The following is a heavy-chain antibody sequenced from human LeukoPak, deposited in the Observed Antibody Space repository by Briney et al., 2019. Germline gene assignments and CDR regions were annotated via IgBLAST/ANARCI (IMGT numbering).Heavy chain of an antibody. CDR2: IIPIFGTA. CDR1: GGTFSSYA. D-gene: IGHD2-15*01. J-gene: IGHJ6*03. V-gene: IGHV1-69*05. Sequence: GASVKVSCKASGGTFSSYAISWVRQAPGQGLEWMGGIIPIFGTANYAQKSQGRVTITTDESTSTAYMELSSLRSEDTAVYYCARGSSVVAATPGYYYCMDVWGKGTTVTVSS. CDR3: ARGSSVVAATPGYYYCMDV.